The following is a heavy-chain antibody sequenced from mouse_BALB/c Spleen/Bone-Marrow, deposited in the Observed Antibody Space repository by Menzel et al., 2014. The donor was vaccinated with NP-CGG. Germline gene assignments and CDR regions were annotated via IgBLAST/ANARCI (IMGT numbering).Heavy chain of an antibody. D-gene: IGHD2-4*01. CDR1: GFIFSSFG. CDR2: ISSGSSTI. Sequence: DVHLVESGGGLVQPGGSRKVSCAASGFIFSSFGMHWVRRAPEKGLEWVAYISSGSSTIYYADTVKGRFTISRDNPKNTLFLQMTSLRSEDTAMYYCARSTMITTGYYYAMDYWGQRTSVTVSS. J-gene: IGHJ4*01. CDR3: ARSTMITTGYYYAMDY. V-gene: IGHV5-17*02.